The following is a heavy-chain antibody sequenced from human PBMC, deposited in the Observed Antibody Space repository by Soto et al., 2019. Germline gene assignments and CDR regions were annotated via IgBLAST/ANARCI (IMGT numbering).Heavy chain of an antibody. CDR1: GGSFKSGSYS. Sequence: PSETLSLTCTVSGGSFKSGSYSWSWIRQPPGKGLEWIGYVYHTGRTSYNPSLKSRVSISMDTSKNQFSLNLDSVTAADTAVYFCARAFAYFDSWGQGTMVTVS. CDR3: ARAFAYFDS. J-gene: IGHJ4*02. D-gene: IGHD3-3*01. V-gene: IGHV4-61*01. CDR2: VYHTGRT.